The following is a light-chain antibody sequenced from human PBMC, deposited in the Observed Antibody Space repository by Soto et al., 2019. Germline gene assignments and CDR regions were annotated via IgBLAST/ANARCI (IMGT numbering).Light chain of an antibody. CDR3: SSYTSSSTLDV. Sequence: QSALTQPASVSGSPGQSITISCTGTSSDVGGYNYVSWYQQHPGKAPKLMIYDVSNRPSGVSNRFSGSKSGNTASLTISGLQAEDAGDYYCSSYTSSSTLDVFGTGTKVTVL. CDR1: SSDVGGYNY. J-gene: IGLJ1*01. CDR2: DVS. V-gene: IGLV2-14*03.